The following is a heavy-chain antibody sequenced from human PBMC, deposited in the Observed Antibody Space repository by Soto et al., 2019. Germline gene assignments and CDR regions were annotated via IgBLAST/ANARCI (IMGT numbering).Heavy chain of an antibody. J-gene: IGHJ4*02. Sequence: ESRSLTWPLSALSLRSRSSYLRWLRQPPGKGLEYSEYIFYSGSANYNHSLKSRVIMSVDTSKNQFTLTLSSVTATDTAVYYCARAGFIVGPIRWGQGTLVTVSS. CDR1: ALSLRSRSSY. CDR2: IFYSGSA. D-gene: IGHD1-26*01. CDR3: ARAGFIVGPIR. V-gene: IGHV4-61*01.